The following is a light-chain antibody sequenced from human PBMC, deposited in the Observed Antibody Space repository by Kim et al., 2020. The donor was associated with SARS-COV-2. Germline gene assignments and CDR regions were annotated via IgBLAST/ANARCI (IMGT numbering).Light chain of an antibody. J-gene: IGLJ1*01. CDR1: SIRGYS. CDR2: LVT. CDR3: QVWHSESKLVV. Sequence: SYELTQPPSVSVAPGKTASIYCGGNSIRGYSVHWFQKKPGQAPLLVFFLVTDRPSGIPDGSSGFNAGNTATRPIGSVEAGVEATNYCQVWHSESKLVVFG. V-gene: IGLV3-21*04.